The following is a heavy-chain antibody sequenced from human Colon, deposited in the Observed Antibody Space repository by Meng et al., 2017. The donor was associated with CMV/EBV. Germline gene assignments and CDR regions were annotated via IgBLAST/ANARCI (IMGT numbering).Heavy chain of an antibody. Sequence: TPYGIHWLRQAPRQGLEWMGWISPYNGNTNYGQKFQGRVTLTTETSTSTAYMEMRSLRSDDTAVYYCARDPDIEGLVADPHSYSWFDPWGQGTLVTVSS. CDR3: ARDPDIEGLVADPHSYSWFDP. CDR2: ISPYNGNT. V-gene: IGHV1-18*01. D-gene: IGHD2-15*01. J-gene: IGHJ5*02. CDR1: TPYG.